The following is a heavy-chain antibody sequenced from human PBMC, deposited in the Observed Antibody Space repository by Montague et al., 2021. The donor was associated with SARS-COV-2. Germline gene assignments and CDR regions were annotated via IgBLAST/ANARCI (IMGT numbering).Heavy chain of an antibody. D-gene: IGHD3-10*01. Sequence: SETLSLTCAVHGTSFSGYYWNWIRQPPGKGLEWIGEINHGGSTKYSPSLKSRLTISADTSKNQFSLKLTSVPAADTAVYYCARLRDGVVPSPILGVGPYYSYYYMDVWGRGTTVTVS. CDR1: GTSFSGYY. CDR2: INHGGST. V-gene: IGHV4-34*01. CDR3: ARLRDGVVPSPILGVGPYYSYYYMDV. J-gene: IGHJ6*03.